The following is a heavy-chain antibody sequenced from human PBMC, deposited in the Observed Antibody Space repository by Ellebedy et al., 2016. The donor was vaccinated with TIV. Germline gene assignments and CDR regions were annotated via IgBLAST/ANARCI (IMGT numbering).Heavy chain of an antibody. D-gene: IGHD6-19*01. CDR3: ARDREWLVFDF. V-gene: IGHV3-30*04. Sequence: PGGSLRLSCVTSGFTFSSYAMHWVRQGPGKGLEWVAVIAYDGGNKFHADSVKGRFTISRDNSKNTLFLQMNSLRAEDTAVYYCARDREWLVFDFWGKGSLVTVSS. CDR1: GFTFSSYA. CDR2: IAYDGGNK. J-gene: IGHJ4*02.